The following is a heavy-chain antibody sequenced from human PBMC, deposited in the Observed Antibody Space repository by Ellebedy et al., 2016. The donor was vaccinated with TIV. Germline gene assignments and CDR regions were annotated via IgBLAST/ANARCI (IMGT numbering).Heavy chain of an antibody. J-gene: IGHJ4*02. D-gene: IGHD3-10*01. V-gene: IGHV4-59*08. CDR3: ARRKVRSGPAFDY. Sequence: MPSETLSLTFTVSGASISSYSWAWIRSPPGMGLDSIGFFSYTGSTNYSPSLNSRVSISVDTSKNQFSLKLSSVTAADTAVYYCARRKVRSGPAFDYWGQGTLVTVSS. CDR2: FSYTGST. CDR1: GASISSYS.